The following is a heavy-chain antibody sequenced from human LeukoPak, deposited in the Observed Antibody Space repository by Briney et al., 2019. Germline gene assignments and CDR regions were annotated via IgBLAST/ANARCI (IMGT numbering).Heavy chain of an antibody. D-gene: IGHD3-22*01. CDR3: AKDIDYYDSSNYRYVSYFDY. CDR2: ISASGGNS. J-gene: IGHJ4*02. V-gene: IGHV3-23*01. CDR1: GFTFGIYA. Sequence: GGSLRLSCAASGFTFGIYAMNWVRQAPGKGLEWVSGISASGGNSYYADSVKGRFTISRDNSKNTLYLQMNSLRAEDTAVYYCAKDIDYYDSSNYRYVSYFDYWGQGTLVTVSS.